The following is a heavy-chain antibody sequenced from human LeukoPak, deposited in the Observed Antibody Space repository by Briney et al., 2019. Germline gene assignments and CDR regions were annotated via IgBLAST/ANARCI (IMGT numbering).Heavy chain of an antibody. CDR1: GFTVSSNY. CDR2: IYSGGST. Sequence: GRSLRLSCAVSGFTVSSNYMSWVRQAPGKGLEWVSVIYSGGSTYYADSVKGRFTISRDNSKNTLYLQMNSLRAEDTAVFYCARVVAATGGIDYWAREPWSPSPQ. V-gene: IGHV3-66*01. J-gene: IGHJ4*02. D-gene: IGHD2-15*01. CDR3: ARVVAATGGIDY.